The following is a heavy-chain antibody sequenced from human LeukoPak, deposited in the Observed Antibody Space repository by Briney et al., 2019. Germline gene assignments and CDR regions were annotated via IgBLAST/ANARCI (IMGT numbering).Heavy chain of an antibody. Sequence: SETLSLTCAVYGGSFSGYYWSWIRQPPGKGLEWIGEINHSGSTNYNPSLKSRVTISVDTSKNHFSLKLSSVTAADTAVYYCASAYCSSTSCYPDYWGQGTLVTVSS. V-gene: IGHV4-34*01. J-gene: IGHJ4*02. CDR3: ASAYCSSTSCYPDY. CDR2: INHSGST. D-gene: IGHD2-2*01. CDR1: GGSFSGYY.